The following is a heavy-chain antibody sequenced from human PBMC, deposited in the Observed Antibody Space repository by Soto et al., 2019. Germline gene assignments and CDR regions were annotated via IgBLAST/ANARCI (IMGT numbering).Heavy chain of an antibody. J-gene: IGHJ4*02. CDR3: ARDSSGWYSTAYYFDY. Sequence: VASVKVSCKASGGTFSSYAISWVRQAPGQGLEWMGGIIPIFGTANYAQKFQGRVTITADESTSTAYMELSSLRSEDTAVYYCARDSSGWYSTAYYFDYWGQGTLVTVSS. D-gene: IGHD6-19*01. CDR2: IIPIFGTA. V-gene: IGHV1-69*13. CDR1: GGTFSSYA.